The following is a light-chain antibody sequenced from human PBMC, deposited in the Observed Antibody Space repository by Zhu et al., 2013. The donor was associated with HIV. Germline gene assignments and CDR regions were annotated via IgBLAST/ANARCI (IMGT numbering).Light chain of an antibody. CDR2: DAS. V-gene: IGKV3-11*01. CDR1: QPAGTL. CDR3: QQRSNWPLS. J-gene: IGKJ4*01. Sequence: EIVMTQSPATLSVSPGERATLSCRASQPAGTLVAWYQHKPGQAPRLLISDASNRATGIPARFSGTGSGTDFTLIISSLEPEDFGVYYCQQRSNWPLSFGGGTKVEIK.